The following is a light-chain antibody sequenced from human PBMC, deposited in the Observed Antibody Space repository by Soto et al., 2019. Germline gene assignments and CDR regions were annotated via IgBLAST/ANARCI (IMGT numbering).Light chain of an antibody. CDR3: QQYGSSGT. V-gene: IGKV3-20*01. CDR2: DAS. Sequence: EIVLTQSPATLSLSPGERATLSCRASQSVSTYLAWYQQKPGQDPRLLIYDASTRAPGIPARFSGSGSGTDFTLTISRLEPEDFAVYYCQQYGSSGTFGQGTKVDIK. J-gene: IGKJ1*01. CDR1: QSVSTY.